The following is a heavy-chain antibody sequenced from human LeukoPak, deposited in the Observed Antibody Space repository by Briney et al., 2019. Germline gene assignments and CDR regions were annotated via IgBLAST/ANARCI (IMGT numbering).Heavy chain of an antibody. Sequence: SVKVSCKTSGGTFSSSAVTWVRQAPGQGLEWMGRIIPVLNITTYAQKFQGSVTITADTSTSTVYMELSSLRSEETAVYYCARDQGLTAPPPYGLDVWGQGTTVTVSS. CDR1: GGTFSSSA. D-gene: IGHD5-18*01. CDR2: IIPVLNIT. J-gene: IGHJ6*02. CDR3: ARDQGLTAPPPYGLDV. V-gene: IGHV1-69*04.